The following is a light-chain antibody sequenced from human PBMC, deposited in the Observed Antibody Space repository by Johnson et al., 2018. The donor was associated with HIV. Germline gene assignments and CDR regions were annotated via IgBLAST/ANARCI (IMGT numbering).Light chain of an antibody. Sequence: QPVLTQPPSVSAAPGQKVTISCSGSRSNIGNNYVSWYQQFPGTAPKLLISNNDKRPSGIPDRFSGSRSGTSATLGITGLQTGDEADYYCGTWDSSLSAYVFGTGTNVTV. CDR1: RSNIGNNY. CDR3: GTWDSSLSAYV. V-gene: IGLV1-51*01. J-gene: IGLJ1*01. CDR2: NND.